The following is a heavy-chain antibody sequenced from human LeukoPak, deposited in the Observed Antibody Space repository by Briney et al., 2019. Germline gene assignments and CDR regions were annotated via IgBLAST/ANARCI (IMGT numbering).Heavy chain of an antibody. J-gene: IGHJ4*02. CDR1: QFTFSHYG. D-gene: IGHD4-11*01. CDR3: AKDAQRGFDYSNSLEY. V-gene: IGHV3-33*06. CDR2: IWNDGSSQ. Sequence: GGSLTLSCVASQFTFSHYGMHWVRQAPGKGLEWVAVIWNDGSSQYYAGSVKGRFTISRDNFQNTVYLQINSLRAEDTAVYYCAKDAQRGFDYSNSLEYWGQGTLVTVSS.